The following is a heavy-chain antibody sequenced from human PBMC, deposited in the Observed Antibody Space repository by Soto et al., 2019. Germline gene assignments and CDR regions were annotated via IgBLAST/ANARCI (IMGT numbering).Heavy chain of an antibody. CDR3: ASAGRVSPQVLSDF. D-gene: IGHD3-3*01. V-gene: IGHV1-18*01. CDR2: ISGYNGST. Sequence: ASVKVSCKTSGYIFNSYGISWVRQAPGQGLEWMGWISGYNGSTKYAQKVQGRVTMTTDTSTSTAYMELRSLKSDDTAVYYCASAGRVSPQVLSDFWGQGTLVTVSS. CDR1: GYIFNSYG. J-gene: IGHJ4*02.